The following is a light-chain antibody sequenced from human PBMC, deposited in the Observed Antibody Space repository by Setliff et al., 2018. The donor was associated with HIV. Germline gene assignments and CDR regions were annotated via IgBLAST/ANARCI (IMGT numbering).Light chain of an antibody. Sequence: QSALTQPASVSGSPGQSITISCTGSSSDFGGFNYVSWYQQHPDKAPKLIIYEVTNRPSGISYRFSGFKSGNTASLTISGLQVEDEADYYCCSYTTSSTRIFGGGTKVTVL. CDR1: SSDFGGFNY. J-gene: IGLJ2*01. CDR3: CSYTTSSTRI. V-gene: IGLV2-14*01. CDR2: EVT.